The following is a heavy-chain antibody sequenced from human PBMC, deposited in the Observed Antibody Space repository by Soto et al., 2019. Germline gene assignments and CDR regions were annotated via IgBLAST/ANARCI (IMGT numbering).Heavy chain of an antibody. CDR3: ARGQWGHYYDSSGYYYYYGMDV. D-gene: IGHD3-22*01. V-gene: IGHV1-3*01. CDR1: GYTFTSYA. J-gene: IGHJ6*02. Sequence: ASVKVSGKASGYTFTSYAMHWVRQAPGQRLEWMGWINAGNGNTKYSQKFQGRVTITRDTSASTAYMELSSLRSEDTAVYYCARGQWGHYYDSSGYYYYYGMDVWGPGNTVTVS. CDR2: INAGNGNT.